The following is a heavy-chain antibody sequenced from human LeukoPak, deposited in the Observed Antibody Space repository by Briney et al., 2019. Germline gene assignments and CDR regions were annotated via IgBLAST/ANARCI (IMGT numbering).Heavy chain of an antibody. Sequence: ASVKVSCKASGYTFTSYGISRVRQAPGQGLEWMGWISAYNGNTNYAQKLQGRVTMTTDTSTSTAYMELRSLRSDDTAVYYCARGPYCSGGTCYSKYFDYWGQGTLVTVSS. D-gene: IGHD2-15*01. CDR3: ARGPYCSGGTCYSKYFDY. CDR2: ISAYNGNT. V-gene: IGHV1-18*01. CDR1: GYTFTSYG. J-gene: IGHJ4*02.